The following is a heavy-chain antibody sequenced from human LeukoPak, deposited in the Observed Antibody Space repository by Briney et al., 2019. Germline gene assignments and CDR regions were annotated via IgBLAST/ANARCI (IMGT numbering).Heavy chain of an antibody. CDR1: GFTFSSYG. CDR2: IYSGGST. J-gene: IGHJ6*03. CDR3: ASATNYYYYYMDV. V-gene: IGHV3-66*01. Sequence: GGTLRLSCAASGFTFSSYGMSWVRQAPGKGLEWVSVIYSGGSTYYADSVKGRFTISRDNSKNTLYLQMNSLRAEDTAVYYCASATNYYYYYMDVWGKGTTVTISS.